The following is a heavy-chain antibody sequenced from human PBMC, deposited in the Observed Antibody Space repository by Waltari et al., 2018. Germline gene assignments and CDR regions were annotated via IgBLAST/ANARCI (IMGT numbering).Heavy chain of an antibody. Sequence: QLQLQESGPGLVKPSETLSLTCTVSGGSISSSSYYWGWIRQPPVKGLEWIGSIYYGGITYYNPSLKSRVTISVDTSNNQFSLKLSAVTAADTAVYYCAIGWERWGFDYWGQGTLVTVSS. CDR2: IYYGGIT. CDR3: AIGWERWGFDY. CDR1: GGSISSSSYY. D-gene: IGHD1-26*01. J-gene: IGHJ4*02. V-gene: IGHV4-39*07.